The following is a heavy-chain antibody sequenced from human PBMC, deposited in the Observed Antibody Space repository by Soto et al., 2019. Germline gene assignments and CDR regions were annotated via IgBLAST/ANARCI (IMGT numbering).Heavy chain of an antibody. CDR1: GFTFRNYF. CDR2: ISSDESTV. V-gene: IGHV3-11*01. Sequence: GSLRLSCVASGFTFRNYFMNWIRQAPGKGPEWLSYISSDESTVFYADSVKGRFTTSRDNAKNSLYLQMNSLRAEDTAVYYCATLTAPSDYWGQGSLVTSPQ. D-gene: IGHD2-21*02. CDR3: ATLTAPSDY. J-gene: IGHJ4*02.